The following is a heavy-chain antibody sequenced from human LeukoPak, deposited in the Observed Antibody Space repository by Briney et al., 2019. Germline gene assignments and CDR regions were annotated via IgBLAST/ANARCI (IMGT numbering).Heavy chain of an antibody. D-gene: IGHD1-26*01. CDR2: IRSTGVDT. J-gene: IGHJ4*02. V-gene: IGHV3-23*01. Sequence: GGSLRLSCAASGFTFSNYAMAWVRQTPGKGLEWVSAIRSTGVDTYYADSVKGRFTISRDNSKNTLSLQMNSLRPEDTALYYCARNLNSGSFYYFDYWGQGTLVTASS. CDR1: GFTFSNYA. CDR3: ARNLNSGSFYYFDY.